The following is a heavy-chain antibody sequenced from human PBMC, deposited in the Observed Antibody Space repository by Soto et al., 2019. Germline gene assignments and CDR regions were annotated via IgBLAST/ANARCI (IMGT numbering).Heavy chain of an antibody. V-gene: IGHV3-48*03. J-gene: IGHJ5*02. CDR2: ISSSGSTI. Sequence: PGGSLRLSCAASGFTFSSYEMNWVRQAPGKGLEWVSYISSSGSTIYYADSVKGRFTISRDNAKNSLYLQMNSLRAEDTAVYYCAREIAARQNWFDPWGQGTLVTVSS. CDR3: AREIAARQNWFDP. D-gene: IGHD6-6*01. CDR1: GFTFSSYE.